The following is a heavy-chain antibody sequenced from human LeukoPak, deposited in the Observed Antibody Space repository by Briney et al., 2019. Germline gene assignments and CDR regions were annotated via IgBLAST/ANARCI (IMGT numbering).Heavy chain of an antibody. D-gene: IGHD2-21*02. CDR1: GFTFSSYA. V-gene: IGHV3-23*01. Sequence: GGSLRLSCAASGFTFSSYAMSWVRQAPGKGLEWVSAISGSGGSTYYADSVKGRFTISRDNSKNTLCLQMNSLRAEDTAVYYCAKGKHIVVVTTPNWFDPWGQGTLVTVSS. CDR3: AKGKHIVVVTTPNWFDP. J-gene: IGHJ5*02. CDR2: ISGSGGST.